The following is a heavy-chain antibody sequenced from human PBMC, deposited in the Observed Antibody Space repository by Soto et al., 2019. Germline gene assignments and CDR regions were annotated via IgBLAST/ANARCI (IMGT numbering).Heavy chain of an antibody. CDR2: IYYSGST. CDR3: ARYSNYRLFDY. V-gene: IGHV4-59*01. Sequence: QVQLQESGPGLVKPSETLSLTCTVSGGSISSYYWSWIRQPPGKGLEWIGYIYYSGSTNYNPSLKSRITTSVDTSKNQFSLKLSSVTAADTAVYYCARYSNYRLFDYWGQGTLVTVSS. D-gene: IGHD4-4*01. CDR1: GGSISSYY. J-gene: IGHJ4*02.